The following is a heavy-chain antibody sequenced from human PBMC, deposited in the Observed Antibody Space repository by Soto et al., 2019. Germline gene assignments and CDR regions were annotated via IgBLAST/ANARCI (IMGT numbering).Heavy chain of an antibody. V-gene: IGHV4-59*01. Sequence: PSETLSLTCTVSGGSISSYYWSWIRQPPGKGLEWIGYIYYSGSTNYNPSLKSRVTISVDTSKNQFSLKLSSVTAADTAVYYCARDLRGYDILTGYSKGAEFDPWGQGTLVTVSS. CDR2: IYYSGST. J-gene: IGHJ5*02. CDR1: GGSISSYY. D-gene: IGHD3-9*01. CDR3: ARDLRGYDILTGYSKGAEFDP.